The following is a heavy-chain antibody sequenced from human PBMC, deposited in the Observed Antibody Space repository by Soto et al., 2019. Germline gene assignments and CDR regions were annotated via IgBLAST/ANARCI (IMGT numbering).Heavy chain of an antibody. V-gene: IGHV4-34*01. CDR2: INHSGST. CDR3: ARGQYYYDSSGYLS. J-gene: IGHJ4*02. Sequence: PSETLSVTGAVYGGSFRGYYWSWIRQPPGKGLEWIGEINHSGSTNYNPSLKSRVTISVDTSKNQFSLKLSSVTAADTAVYYCARGQYYYDSSGYLSWGQGTLVTSPQ. D-gene: IGHD3-22*01. CDR1: GGSFRGYY.